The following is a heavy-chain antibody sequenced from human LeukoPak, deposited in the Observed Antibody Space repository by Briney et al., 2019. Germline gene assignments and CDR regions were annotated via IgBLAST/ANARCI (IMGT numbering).Heavy chain of an antibody. Sequence: GGTLRLSCAASGFTFSSYAMSWVRQAPGKGLEWVLAISGSGGSKYYADSVKGRFPISRDNSKNTLYLQMNSLRAEDTAVYYCAKVPGQIYYFDYWGQGTLVTVSS. CDR3: AKVPGQIYYFDY. CDR2: ISGSGGSK. J-gene: IGHJ4*02. V-gene: IGHV3-23*01. CDR1: GFTFSSYA.